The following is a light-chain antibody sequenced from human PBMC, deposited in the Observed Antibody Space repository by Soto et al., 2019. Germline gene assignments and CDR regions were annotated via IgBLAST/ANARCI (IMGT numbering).Light chain of an antibody. J-gene: IGKJ4*02. Sequence: EFVFTQSPRTLSLYPSERVTLSCRGXRTVRNNYFSWCQQKPGPAPRXLXDNXSSMATGSPDRLSGGGSGTDFTLTISRLEPEHFAVYYCQQFRSDTRTFGGGTKVDIK. V-gene: IGKV3-20*01. CDR2: NXS. CDR1: RTVRNNY. CDR3: QQFRSDTRT.